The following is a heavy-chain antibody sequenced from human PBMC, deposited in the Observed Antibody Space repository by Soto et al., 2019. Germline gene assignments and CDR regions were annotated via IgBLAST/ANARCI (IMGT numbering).Heavy chain of an antibody. V-gene: IGHV4-30-4*01. Sequence: QVQLQESGPGLVKPSQTLSLTCTVSGGSISSGDYYWSWIRQPPGKGLEWIGYIYYSGSTYYNPSLKSRVTISVDTSKNQFSLQLSSVTAPDPAVYYCASAPPSDDPPYYYGMDVWGQGTTVTVSS. CDR3: ASAPPSDDPPYYYGMDV. CDR2: IYYSGST. CDR1: GGSISSGDYY. J-gene: IGHJ6*02. D-gene: IGHD2-21*02.